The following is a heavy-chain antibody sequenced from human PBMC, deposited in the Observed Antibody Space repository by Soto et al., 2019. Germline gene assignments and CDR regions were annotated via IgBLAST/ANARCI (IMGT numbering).Heavy chain of an antibody. Sequence: SETLSLTCAVYGGSFSGHYWNWIRQPPGMGLEWIGEINHSGSTNYNPSLKSRVTISVDTSKNQFSLKVSSVTAADTAVYYCARAPCGSRSCEEGALVDYWGQGILVTVSS. J-gene: IGHJ4*02. CDR1: GGSFSGHY. D-gene: IGHD2-2*01. CDR3: ARAPCGSRSCEEGALVDY. CDR2: INHSGST. V-gene: IGHV4-34*01.